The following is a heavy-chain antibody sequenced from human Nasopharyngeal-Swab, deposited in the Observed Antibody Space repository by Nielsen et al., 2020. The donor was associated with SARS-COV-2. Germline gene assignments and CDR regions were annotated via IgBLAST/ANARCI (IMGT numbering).Heavy chain of an antibody. Sequence: GGSLRLSCAASGFTFKNYNFNWVRQAPGKGLGWVSSISSSSSYIYYADSVKGRFTISRDNAKNSLYLQMNSLRAEDTAVYYCARDGLDYDFWSAYFMDVWGQGTTVTVSS. V-gene: IGHV3-21*01. J-gene: IGHJ6*02. CDR1: GFTFKNYN. CDR2: ISSSSSYI. CDR3: ARDGLDYDFWSAYFMDV. D-gene: IGHD3-3*01.